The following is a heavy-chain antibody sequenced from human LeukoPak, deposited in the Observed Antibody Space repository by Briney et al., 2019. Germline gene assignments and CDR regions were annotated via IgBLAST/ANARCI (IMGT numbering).Heavy chain of an antibody. CDR3: ARSGYYYDSSYMDV. Sequence: GGSLRLSCAASGFTFSTYWMTWVRQAPGKGLEWVANMKRDRSEKYYVESVKGRFTISRDNAKNSLYLQMSSLRAEDTAVYYCARSGYYYDSSYMDVWGKGTTVTVSS. J-gene: IGHJ6*03. CDR2: MKRDRSEK. CDR1: GFTFSTYW. D-gene: IGHD3-22*01. V-gene: IGHV3-7*01.